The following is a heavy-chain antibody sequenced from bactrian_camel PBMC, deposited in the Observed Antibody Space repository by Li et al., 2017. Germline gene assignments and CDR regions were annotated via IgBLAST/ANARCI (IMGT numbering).Heavy chain of an antibody. CDR2: IGRYGTP. D-gene: IGHD2*01. CDR3: ATSSRSDCTWKLVPSAYDN. CDR1: GYTGDKYC. J-gene: IGHJ4*01. V-gene: IGHV3S55*01. Sequence: QVQLVESGGGSVQAGGSLRLSCAASGYTGDKYCMGWFRQVPGKEREGVAKIGRYGTPDYTDSVKGRFTISKDNSKNTLYLHMNSLNTEDTAMYYCATSSRSDCTWKLVPSAYDNWGQGTQVTVS.